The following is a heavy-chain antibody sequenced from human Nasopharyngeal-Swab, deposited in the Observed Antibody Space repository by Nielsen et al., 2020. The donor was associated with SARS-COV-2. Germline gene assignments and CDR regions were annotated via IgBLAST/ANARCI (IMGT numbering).Heavy chain of an antibody. CDR3: ARDSDYGDYIGWFDP. CDR2: VMPKFDTA. V-gene: IGHV1-69*13. Sequence: SVKVSCKTSGGTFRNYGISWVRQAPGQGLEWMGGVMPKFDTANYAQKFQDRVTITADESTSTVYLELISLTSDDTATYYCARDSDYGDYIGWFDPWGQGTLVTVSS. J-gene: IGHJ5*02. CDR1: GGTFRNYG. D-gene: IGHD4-17*01.